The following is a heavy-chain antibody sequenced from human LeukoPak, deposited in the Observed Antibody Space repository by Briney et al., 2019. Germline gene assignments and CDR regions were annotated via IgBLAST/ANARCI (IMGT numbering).Heavy chain of an antibody. CDR3: AKGRGLSRQGPDY. CDR2: ISSSGTTI. J-gene: IGHJ4*02. V-gene: IGHV3-48*03. Sequence: PGGSLRLSCAASGFTFSSYEMNWVRQAPGKGLEWVSYISSSGTTIYYADSVKGRFTISRDNSKNTLYLQVNSLRAEDTAVYYCAKGRGLSRQGPDYWGQGTLVTVSS. D-gene: IGHD3-10*01. CDR1: GFTFSSYE.